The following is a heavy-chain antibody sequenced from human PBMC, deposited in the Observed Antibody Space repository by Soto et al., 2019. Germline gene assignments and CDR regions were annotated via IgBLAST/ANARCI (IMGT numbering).Heavy chain of an antibody. D-gene: IGHD3-22*01. CDR2: ISSSSSYI. CDR1: GFTFSSYN. V-gene: IGHV3-21*01. J-gene: IGHJ4*02. Sequence: GGSLRLSCAASGFTFSSYNMNWVRQAPGKGLEWVSSISSSSSYIYYADSVKGRFTITRDNAKNSLYLQMNSLRAEDTAVYYCARDQYYYDSSGYAPSSFDYWSQGTLVTVSS. CDR3: ARDQYYYDSSGYAPSSFDY.